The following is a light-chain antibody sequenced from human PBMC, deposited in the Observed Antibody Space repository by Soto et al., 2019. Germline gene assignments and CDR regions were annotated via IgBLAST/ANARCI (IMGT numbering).Light chain of an antibody. V-gene: IGLV2-23*01. CDR2: EGN. CDR1: SSDVGSYNL. CDR3: CSSAGSSSVV. J-gene: IGLJ2*01. Sequence: QSALTQPASVSGSPGQSITISCTGTSSDVGSYNLVSWYQQHPGKAPKLMIYEGNKRPSGVSNRFSGSKSGNTASLTISGLQAEDEADYYCCSSAGSSSVVFGGGTKLTV.